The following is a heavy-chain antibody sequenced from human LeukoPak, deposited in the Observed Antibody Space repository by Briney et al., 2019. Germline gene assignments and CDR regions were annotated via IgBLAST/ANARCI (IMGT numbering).Heavy chain of an antibody. D-gene: IGHD6-13*01. Sequence: GRSLRLSCAASGFTFSSYAMHWVRQAPGKGLEWVAVISYDGSHKYYADSVKGRFTISRDNSKNTLYLQMYSLRAEDTAVYYCARDIRTSWFLDYWGQGTLVTVSS. CDR2: ISYDGSHK. V-gene: IGHV3-30-3*01. J-gene: IGHJ4*02. CDR3: ARDIRTSWFLDY. CDR1: GFTFSSYA.